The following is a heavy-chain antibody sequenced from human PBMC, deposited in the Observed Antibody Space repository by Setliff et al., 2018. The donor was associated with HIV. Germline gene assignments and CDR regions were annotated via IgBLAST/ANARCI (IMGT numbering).Heavy chain of an antibody. D-gene: IGHD2-2*01. J-gene: IGHJ4*02. V-gene: IGHV4-38-2*01. CDR3: ASQGLVLVPASIDWRLPPSPIDY. CDR2: IYHSGTT. Sequence: SETLSLTCAVSGYSISSGYYWGWIRQTPGKGLEWIGSIYHSGTTYYNPSLKTRVTISVDTSKNQFSLKLSCVTAADTAVYYCASQGLVLVPASIDWRLPPSPIDYWGQGALVTVSS. CDR1: GYSISSGYY.